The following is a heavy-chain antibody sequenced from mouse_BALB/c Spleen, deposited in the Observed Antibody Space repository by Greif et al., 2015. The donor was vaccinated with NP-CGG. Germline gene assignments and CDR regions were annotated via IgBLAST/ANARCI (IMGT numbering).Heavy chain of an antibody. Sequence: EVQLVESGGGLVQPGGSLKLSCATSGFTFSDYYMYWVRQTPEKRLEWVAYISNGGGSTYYPDTVKGRFTISRDNAKNTLYLQMSRLKSEDTAMHYCARGAYRYAWFAYWGQGTLVTVSA. V-gene: IGHV5-12*02. CDR3: ARGAYRYAWFAY. D-gene: IGHD2-14*01. CDR1: GFTFSDYY. J-gene: IGHJ3*01. CDR2: ISNGGGST.